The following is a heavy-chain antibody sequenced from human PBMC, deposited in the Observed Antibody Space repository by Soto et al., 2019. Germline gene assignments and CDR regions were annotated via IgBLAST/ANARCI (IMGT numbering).Heavy chain of an antibody. CDR3: ARGGYYYGSGSDYGMDV. V-gene: IGHV1-8*01. D-gene: IGHD3-10*01. CDR1: GYTFTSYD. J-gene: IGHJ6*02. CDR2: MNPNSGNT. Sequence: QVQLVQSGAEVKKPGASVKVSCKASGYTFTSYDINWVRQATGQGLEWMGWMNPNSGNTGYAQKFQGRVTMTRNTSISTAYMGLSSLRSEDTAVYYCARGGYYYGSGSDYGMDVWGQGTTVTVSS.